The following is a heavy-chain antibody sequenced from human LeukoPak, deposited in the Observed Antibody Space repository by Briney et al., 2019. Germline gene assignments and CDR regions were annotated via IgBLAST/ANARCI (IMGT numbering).Heavy chain of an antibody. D-gene: IGHD3-16*01. CDR1: GFTFSSYS. J-gene: IGHJ3*02. Sequence: PGGSLRLSCAASGFTFSSYSMNWVRQAPGKGLEWVANIKQDGSEKYYVDSVKGRFTISRDNAKNSLYLQMNSLRAEDTAVYYCARMIQDAFDIWGQGTMVTVSS. CDR2: IKQDGSEK. CDR3: ARMIQDAFDI. V-gene: IGHV3-7*01.